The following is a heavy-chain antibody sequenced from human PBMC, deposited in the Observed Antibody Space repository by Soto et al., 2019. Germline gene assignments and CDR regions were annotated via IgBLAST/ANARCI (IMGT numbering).Heavy chain of an antibody. V-gene: IGHV3-23*01. CDR2: ISGSGGST. J-gene: IGHJ4*02. CDR3: AKDKRITIFGGGVFDY. CDR1: GFTFSSYA. Sequence: GGSLRLSCAASGFTFSSYAMSWVRQAPGKGLEWVSAISGSGGSTYYADSVKGRFTISRDNSKNTLYLQMNSLRAEDTAVYYCAKDKRITIFGGGVFDYWGQGTLVTVSS. D-gene: IGHD3-3*01.